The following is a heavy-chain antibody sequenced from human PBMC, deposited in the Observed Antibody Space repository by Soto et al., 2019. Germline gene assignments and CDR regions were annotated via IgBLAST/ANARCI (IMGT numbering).Heavy chain of an antibody. CDR3: ARSDYYYNGVYHPYSFDY. CDR1: GGSISSYY. J-gene: IGHJ4*02. Sequence: SETLSLTCTVSGGSISSYYWSWLRQPPGKGPEWIGYISYSGNTNYNPSLKSRVTMSVDTSKNQFSLRLSSVTAADTAVYFCARSDYYYNGVYHPYSFDYWGQGTLVT. CDR2: ISYSGNT. D-gene: IGHD3-22*01. V-gene: IGHV4-59*08.